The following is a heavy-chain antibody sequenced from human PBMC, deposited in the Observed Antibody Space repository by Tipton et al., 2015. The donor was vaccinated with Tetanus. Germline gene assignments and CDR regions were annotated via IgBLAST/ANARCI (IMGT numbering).Heavy chain of an antibody. V-gene: IGHV4-59*01. CDR1: GGSISSYY. CDR2: IYYSGST. CDR3: ARSVDTGEPMAV. J-gene: IGHJ6*02. Sequence: TLSLTCTVSGGSISSYYWSWIRQPPGKGLEWIGYIYYSGSTNYNPSLKSRVTISVDTSKNQLCLKLSSLTAADTAVYYCARSVDTGEPMAVWGQGTTVTVSS. D-gene: IGHD5-18*01.